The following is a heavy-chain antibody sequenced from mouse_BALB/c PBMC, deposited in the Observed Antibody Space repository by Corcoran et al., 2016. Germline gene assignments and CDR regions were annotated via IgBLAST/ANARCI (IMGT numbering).Heavy chain of an antibody. CDR3: TRSLLDGYYAWFAY. CDR1: DSTFPYYE. Sequence: QVQLQQSGAELVRPGASVKLSCKALDSTFPYYEIHWVKQTPVHGLEWHGAIHPGSGGTAYNQKFKGKATLTAAKSSSTAYMELSSLTSEDSAVDYCTRSLLDGYYAWFAYWGQGTLVTVSA. J-gene: IGHJ3*01. D-gene: IGHD2-3*01. CDR2: IHPGSGGT. V-gene: IGHV1-15*01.